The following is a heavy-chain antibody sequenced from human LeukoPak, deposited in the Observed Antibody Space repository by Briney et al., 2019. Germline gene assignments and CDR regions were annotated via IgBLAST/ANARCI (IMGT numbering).Heavy chain of an antibody. CDR3: ARDYYGSGSYYPPAR. V-gene: IGHV1-18*01. Sequence: WASVKVSCKASGYTFTSYGISWVRQAPGQGLEWMGWISAYNGNTNYAQKLQGRVTMTTGTSTSTAYMELRSLRSDDTAVYYCARDYYGSGSYYPPARWGQGTLVTVSS. CDR2: ISAYNGNT. J-gene: IGHJ4*02. D-gene: IGHD3-10*01. CDR1: GYTFTSYG.